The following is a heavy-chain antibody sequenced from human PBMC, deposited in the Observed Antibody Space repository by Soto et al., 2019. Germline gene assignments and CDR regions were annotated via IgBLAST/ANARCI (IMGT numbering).Heavy chain of an antibody. Sequence: GGSLRLSCAVSGFTFSGYYMNWIRQAPGKGLEWVSYISSDGTTISYAASVKGRFTVSRDNAKNSLYLQMNGLRAEDTAVYYCARPLYYYDGSGPFDYWGQGTLVTVSS. D-gene: IGHD3-22*01. CDR1: GFTFSGYY. CDR2: ISSDGTTI. V-gene: IGHV3-11*01. CDR3: ARPLYYYDGSGPFDY. J-gene: IGHJ4*02.